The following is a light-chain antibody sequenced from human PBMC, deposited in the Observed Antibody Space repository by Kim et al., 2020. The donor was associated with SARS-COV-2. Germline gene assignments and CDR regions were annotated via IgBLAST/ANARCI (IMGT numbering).Light chain of an antibody. Sequence: KTVTTACTRRRGSIASSYVQWYQQRPGSSPTAVIYEDNQGPSGVPDRFSGSIDSSSNSASLTISGLKTEDEADYYCQSYDSSNHGVFGGGTQLTVL. V-gene: IGLV6-57*01. CDR3: QSYDSSNHGV. J-gene: IGLJ3*02. CDR1: RGSIASSY. CDR2: EDN.